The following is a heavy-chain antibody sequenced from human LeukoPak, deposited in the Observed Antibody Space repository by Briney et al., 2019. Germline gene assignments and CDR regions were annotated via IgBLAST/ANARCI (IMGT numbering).Heavy chain of an antibody. CDR2: IYYSGTT. D-gene: IGHD1-26*01. J-gene: IGHJ4*02. Sequence: SETLSLTCTVSGGSISSSSYYWGWIRQPPGKGLEWIGSIYYSGTTNYNPSLKSRVTMSVDTSNNHFSLNLSSVTAADTAVYYCAREGATEALADYWGQGTLVTVSS. CDR1: GGSISSSSYY. CDR3: AREGATEALADY. V-gene: IGHV4-39*07.